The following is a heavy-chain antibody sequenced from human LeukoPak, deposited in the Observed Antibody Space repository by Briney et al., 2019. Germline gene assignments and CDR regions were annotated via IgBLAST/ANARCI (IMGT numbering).Heavy chain of an antibody. Sequence: GRSLRLSCAASGFTFSSYAMHWVRQAPGKGLEWVAVISYDGSNKYYADSVKGRFTISRDNSKNTLYLQMNSLRAEDTAVYYCARDDGGPCDYWGQGTLVTVSS. CDR1: GFTFSSYA. CDR3: ARDDGGPCDY. D-gene: IGHD4-23*01. J-gene: IGHJ4*02. V-gene: IGHV3-30*04. CDR2: ISYDGSNK.